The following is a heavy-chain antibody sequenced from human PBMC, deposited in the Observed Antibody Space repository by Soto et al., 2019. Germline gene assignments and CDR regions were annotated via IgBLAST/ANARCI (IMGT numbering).Heavy chain of an antibody. CDR1: GYTCSSHG. D-gene: IGHD2-15*01. J-gene: IGHJ6*02. CDR3: ARMSSYIVVVPDSGMLV. Sequence: QVQLVQSGVEVKKPGASVKVSCKAAGYTCSSHGISWLRQAPGQGLEWMGWISGKNGNTNYAQKLQGRVSLTTDTSTSTAYMEVRSLRSDDTAVYYCARMSSYIVVVPDSGMLVWGQGTTVIVSS. CDR2: ISGKNGNT. V-gene: IGHV1-18*04.